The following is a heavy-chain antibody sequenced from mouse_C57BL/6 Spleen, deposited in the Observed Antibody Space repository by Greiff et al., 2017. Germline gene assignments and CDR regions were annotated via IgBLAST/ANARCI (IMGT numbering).Heavy chain of an antibody. CDR3: ARDILPELFDY. CDR1: GYSITSGYY. CDR2: ISYDGSN. J-gene: IGHJ2*01. V-gene: IGHV3-6*01. D-gene: IGHD1-1*01. Sequence: EVKLQESGPGLVKPSQSLSFTCSVTGYSITSGYYWNWIRQFPGNKLEGMGYISYDGSNKYNPSLKNRISITRYTSKNQFFLKLNSVTTEYTATYYCARDILPELFDYWGQGTTLAVSS.